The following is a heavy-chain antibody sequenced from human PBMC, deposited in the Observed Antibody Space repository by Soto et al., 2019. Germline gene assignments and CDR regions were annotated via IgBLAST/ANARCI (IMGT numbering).Heavy chain of an antibody. CDR2: IYHSGST. Sequence: QVQLQEWGPGLVKPSGTLSLTCAVSGGSISSSNWWTWVRQPPGKGLEWIGEIYHSGSTNYNPSLKCRVTISVDNSKNQFSLKVTSVTAAETAVYYCAILLRSTYGMDVWGQGTTVTVSS. D-gene: IGHD3-3*01. J-gene: IGHJ6*02. V-gene: IGHV4-4*02. CDR3: AILLRSTYGMDV. CDR1: GGSISSSNW.